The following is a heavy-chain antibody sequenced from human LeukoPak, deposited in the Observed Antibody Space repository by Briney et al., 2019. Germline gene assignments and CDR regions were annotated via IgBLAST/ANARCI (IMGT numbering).Heavy chain of an antibody. CDR2: ISTTSSYI. J-gene: IGHJ6*02. Sequence: GGSLRLSCAASGFTFSSYSMNWVRQAPGKGLEWVSSISTTSSYIYYADSVRGRFTISRDNAKNSLYLQMNSLRDEDTAVYYCARSLGYCSRTSCYLYYYYTMDVWGQGTTVTVSS. D-gene: IGHD2-2*01. CDR1: GFTFSSYS. CDR3: ARSLGYCSRTSCYLYYYYTMDV. V-gene: IGHV3-21*06.